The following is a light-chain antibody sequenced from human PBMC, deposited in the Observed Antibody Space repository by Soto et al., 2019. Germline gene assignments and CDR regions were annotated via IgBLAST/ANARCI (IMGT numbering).Light chain of an antibody. CDR3: HQYGSSGT. J-gene: IGKJ1*01. V-gene: IGKV3-20*01. CDR2: AAS. CDR1: QSVSSNY. Sequence: EIVMTQSADTLSLSAGEGAALSWRASQSVSSNYLAWYQQRPGQAPRLLIYAASNRAAGIPDRFSGSGSGTEFTLTISSLKSEDFAVYYCHQYGSSGTFGQGTKVDIK.